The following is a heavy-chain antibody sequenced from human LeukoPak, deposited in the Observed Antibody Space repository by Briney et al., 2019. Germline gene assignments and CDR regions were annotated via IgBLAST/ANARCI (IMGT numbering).Heavy chain of an antibody. D-gene: IGHD6-19*01. V-gene: IGHV4-38-2*02. Sequence: PSETLSLTCTVSGYSISSGYYWGWIRQPPGKGLEWIGSIYHSGSTYYNPSLKSRVTISADTSKNQFSLKLSSVTAADTAVYYCATSSGWYNWFDPWGQGTLVTVSS. J-gene: IGHJ5*02. CDR3: ATSSGWYNWFDP. CDR2: IYHSGST. CDR1: GYSISSGYY.